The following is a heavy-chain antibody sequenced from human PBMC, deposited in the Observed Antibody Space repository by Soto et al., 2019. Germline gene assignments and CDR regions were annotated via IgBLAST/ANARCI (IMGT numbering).Heavy chain of an antibody. CDR3: ARGGYDFWSGYSQAPYYYGMDV. CDR1: GGSISSGDYY. V-gene: IGHV4-61*08. Sequence: PSETLSLTCTVSGGSISSGDYYRSWIRQPPGKGLEWIGYIYYSGSTNYNPSLKSRVTISVDTSKNQFSLKLSSVTAADTAVYYCARGGYDFWSGYSQAPYYYGMDVWGQGTTVTVSS. CDR2: IYYSGST. D-gene: IGHD3-3*01. J-gene: IGHJ6*02.